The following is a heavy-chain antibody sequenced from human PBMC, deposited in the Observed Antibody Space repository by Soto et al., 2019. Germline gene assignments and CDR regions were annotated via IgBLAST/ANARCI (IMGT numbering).Heavy chain of an antibody. D-gene: IGHD3-10*01. CDR2: ISYDGSNK. Sequence: GGSLRLSCAASGFTFSSYGMHWVRQAPGKGLEWVAVISYDGSNKFYADSVKGRFTISRDNSKNTLYLQMNSLRAEDTAVYYFAKDGLWFGEFADYYGMDVWGQGTTVTVSS. CDR3: AKDGLWFGEFADYYGMDV. V-gene: IGHV3-30*18. J-gene: IGHJ6*02. CDR1: GFTFSSYG.